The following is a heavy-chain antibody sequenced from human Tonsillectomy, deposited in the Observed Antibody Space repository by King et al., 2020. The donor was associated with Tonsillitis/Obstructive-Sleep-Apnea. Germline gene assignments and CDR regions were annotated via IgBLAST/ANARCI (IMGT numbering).Heavy chain of an antibody. Sequence: VQLVESGAEVKKPGSSVKVSCKASGDTFTNYAIIWVRQAPGQGLEWMGGIIPIFGITNFAQKFQDRVTITADKSTRTAYMELSSLRSEDTAVYYCVRGFRDYVGSAYLMDVWGQGTTATVSS. D-gene: IGHD3-22*01. CDR3: VRGFRDYVGSAYLMDV. J-gene: IGHJ6*02. CDR2: IIPIFGIT. V-gene: IGHV1-69*17. CDR1: GDTFTNYA.